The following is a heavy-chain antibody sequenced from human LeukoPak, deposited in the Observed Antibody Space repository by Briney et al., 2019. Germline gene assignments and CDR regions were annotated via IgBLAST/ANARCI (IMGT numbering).Heavy chain of an antibody. Sequence: GASVKVSCKASGYTFTGYYMHWVRQAPGQGLEWMGWINPNSGSTSYAQKFQGRVTMTRDMSTSTVYMELSSLRSEDTAVYYCARRLVRGVINGFDYWGQGTLVTVSS. J-gene: IGHJ4*02. D-gene: IGHD3-10*01. CDR3: ARRLVRGVINGFDY. CDR1: GYTFTGYY. CDR2: INPNSGST. V-gene: IGHV1-46*01.